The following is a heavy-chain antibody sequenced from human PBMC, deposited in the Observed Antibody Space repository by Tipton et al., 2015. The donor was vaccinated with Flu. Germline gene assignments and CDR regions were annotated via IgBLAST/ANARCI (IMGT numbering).Heavy chain of an antibody. D-gene: IGHD3-22*01. CDR3: TRDPQLRMYFDTSGYCPDY. CDR2: INPSGGST. J-gene: IGHJ4*02. V-gene: IGHV1-46*01. CDR1: GYTFTNYH. Sequence: QSGAEVKRPGSSVKVSCKASGYTFTNYHVHWVRQAPGQGLEWMGIINPSGGSTSYAQRFQGRVTMTRDTSTDVVYMELSSLRSADTAIYYCTRDPQLRMYFDTSGYCPDYWGQGTLVTVSS.